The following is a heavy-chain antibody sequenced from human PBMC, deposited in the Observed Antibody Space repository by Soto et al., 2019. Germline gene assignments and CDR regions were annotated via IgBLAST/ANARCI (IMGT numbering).Heavy chain of an antibody. CDR1: GGSISSSSYY. J-gene: IGHJ6*03. Sequence: SETLSLTCTVSGGSISSSSYYWGWIRQPPGKGLEWIGSIYYSGSTYYNPSLKSRVTISVDTSKNQFSLKLSSVTAADTAVYYCARPPYSNYYYYYMDVWGKGTTVTVSS. CDR3: ARPPYSNYYYYYMDV. D-gene: IGHD4-4*01. CDR2: IYYSGST. V-gene: IGHV4-39*01.